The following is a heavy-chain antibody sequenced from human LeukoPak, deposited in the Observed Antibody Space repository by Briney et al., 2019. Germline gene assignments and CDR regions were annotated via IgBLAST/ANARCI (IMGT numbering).Heavy chain of an antibody. CDR1: GFTFSSYA. CDR2: ISGSGGST. Sequence: GGSLRLFCTASGFTFSSYAMSWVRQAPGKGLEWVSAISGSGGSTYYVDSVKGRFTISRDNSKNTLYLQMNSLRAEDTAVYYCANHYGSGSYETLDYWGQGTLVTVSS. CDR3: ANHYGSGSYETLDY. J-gene: IGHJ4*02. V-gene: IGHV3-23*01. D-gene: IGHD3-10*01.